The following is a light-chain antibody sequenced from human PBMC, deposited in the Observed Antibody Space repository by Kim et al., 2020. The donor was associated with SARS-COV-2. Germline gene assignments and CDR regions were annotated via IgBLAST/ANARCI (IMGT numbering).Light chain of an antibody. CDR1: IVGIRY. J-gene: IGLJ2*01. Sequence: VSPGQTASTTCSGDIVGIRYACWDQQKPGQSPLLGIYQDIKEPSGIPERFSGANSGNTATLTISGTQAMDEADYYCQARDSITYLVFGGGTQRTVL. V-gene: IGLV3-1*01. CDR3: QARDSITYLV. CDR2: QDI.